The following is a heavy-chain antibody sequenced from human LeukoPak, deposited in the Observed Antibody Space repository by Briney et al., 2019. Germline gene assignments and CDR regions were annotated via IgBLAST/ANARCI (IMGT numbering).Heavy chain of an antibody. CDR2: IYYSGST. D-gene: IGHD4-17*01. Sequence: SQTLSLTCTVSGGSISSGGYYWGWIRQHPGKGLEWIGYIYYSGSTYYNPSLKSRVTISVDTSKNQFSLKLSSVTAADTAVYYCARAGRFTVTARDWGQGTLVTVSS. V-gene: IGHV4-31*03. CDR1: GGSISSGGYY. CDR3: ARAGRFTVTARD. J-gene: IGHJ4*02.